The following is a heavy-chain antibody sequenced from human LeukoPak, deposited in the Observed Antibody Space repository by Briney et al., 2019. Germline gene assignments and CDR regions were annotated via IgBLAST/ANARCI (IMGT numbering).Heavy chain of an antibody. CDR1: GGSISSYY. V-gene: IGHV4-59*01. D-gene: IGHD2-15*01. J-gene: IGHJ3*02. CDR2: IYYSGST. Sequence: PSETLSLTCTVSGGSISSYYWSWIRQPPGKGLEWIGYIYYSGSTNYNPSLKSRVTISVDTSKNQFSLKLSSVTAADTAVYYCARDPRTVCSGGSCDTTNAFDIWGQGTMATVSS. CDR3: ARDPRTVCSGGSCDTTNAFDI.